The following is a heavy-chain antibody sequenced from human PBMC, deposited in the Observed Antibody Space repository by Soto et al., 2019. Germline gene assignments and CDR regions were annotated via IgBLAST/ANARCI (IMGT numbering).Heavy chain of an antibody. J-gene: IGHJ4*02. CDR3: ARTLYGDNVDY. CDR2: MNPNSGNT. CDR1: GYTFTSYD. V-gene: IGHV1-8*01. D-gene: IGHD4-17*01. Sequence: QVQLVQSGAEVKKPGASVKVSCKASGYTFTSYDINWVRQATGQGLEWMGWMNPNSGNTGYAQKCQGRVTMTKNTSKSTAYMKLCSLISEDTAVYYCARTLYGDNVDYWGQGTLVTVSS.